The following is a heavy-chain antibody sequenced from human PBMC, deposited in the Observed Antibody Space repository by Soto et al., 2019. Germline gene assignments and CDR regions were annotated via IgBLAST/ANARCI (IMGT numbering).Heavy chain of an antibody. CDR3: ARDRMFTEASPDCMDV. D-gene: IGHD2-15*01. Sequence: GASVKVSCKASGYTFRYYGISWVRQAPGQGLEWMGWISAYNGNTNYAHKFQGRVTMTTDTSTSTAYMEMRSLRSDDTAVYYCARDRMFTEASPDCMDVWGQGTTVTVSS. J-gene: IGHJ6*02. V-gene: IGHV1-18*01. CDR2: ISAYNGNT. CDR1: GYTFRYYG.